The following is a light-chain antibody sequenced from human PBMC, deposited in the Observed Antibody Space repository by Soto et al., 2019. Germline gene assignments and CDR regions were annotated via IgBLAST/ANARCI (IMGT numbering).Light chain of an antibody. CDR1: SSNIGTNH. CDR2: RHT. J-gene: IGLJ2*01. Sequence: QSVLTQPPSASGTPGQRVTISCSGGSSNIGTNHVYWYQHLPGTAPKLLIYRHTLRPSGVPDRFSASKSGTSASLAISGLRSDDEADYYCAAWXXXXXXXXFGG. CDR3: AAWXXXXXXXX. V-gene: IGLV1-47*01.